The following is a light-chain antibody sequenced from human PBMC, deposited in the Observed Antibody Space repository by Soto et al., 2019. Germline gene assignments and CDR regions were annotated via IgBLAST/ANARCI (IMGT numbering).Light chain of an antibody. J-gene: IGKJ1*01. CDR1: QSVNNF. CDR3: QQRRNWPPT. V-gene: IGKV3-11*01. Sequence: EIVLTQSPATLSLSPGERATLSCRASQSVNNFLAWYQQRPGQAPRLLMYEASNRATGVPARSSGSGSGTDFTLTISSLEPEDFAIYYCQQRRNWPPTFGQGTKVDIK. CDR2: EAS.